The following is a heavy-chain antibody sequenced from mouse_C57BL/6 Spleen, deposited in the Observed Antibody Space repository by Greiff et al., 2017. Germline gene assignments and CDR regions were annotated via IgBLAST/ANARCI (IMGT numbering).Heavy chain of an antibody. Sequence: ESGPGLVKPSQSLSLTCSVTGYSITSGYYWNWIRQFPGNKLEWMGYISYDGSNNYNPSLKNRISITRVTSKNQFFLKLNSVTTEDTATYYCARAYAMDYWGQGTSVTVSS. CDR3: ARAYAMDY. V-gene: IGHV3-6*01. CDR2: ISYDGSN. CDR1: GYSITSGYY. J-gene: IGHJ4*01.